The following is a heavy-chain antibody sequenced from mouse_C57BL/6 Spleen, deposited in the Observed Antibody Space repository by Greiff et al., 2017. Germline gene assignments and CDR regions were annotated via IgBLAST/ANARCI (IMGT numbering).Heavy chain of an antibody. D-gene: IGHD2-5*01. J-gene: IGHJ4*01. Sequence: EVHLVESGEGLVKPGGSLKLSCAASGFTFSSYAMSWVRQTPEKRLEWVAYISSGGDYIYYADTVKGRFTISRDNARNTLYLQMSSLKSEDTAMYYCTRSPYSNYGNYAMDYWGQGTSVTVSS. CDR3: TRSPYSNYGNYAMDY. V-gene: IGHV5-9-1*02. CDR2: ISSGGDYI. CDR1: GFTFSSYA.